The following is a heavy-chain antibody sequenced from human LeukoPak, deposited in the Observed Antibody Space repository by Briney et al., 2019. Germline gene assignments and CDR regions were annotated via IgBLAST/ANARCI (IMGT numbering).Heavy chain of an antibody. Sequence: SETLPLTCTVSGGSISSYYWSWIRQPPGKGLEWIGYTYYTGSTSYNPSLKSRVTISMDTSKNQFSLKLSSVTAADTAVYYCARGWLDWVRKDYYGMDVWGQGTTVTVSS. CDR3: ARGWLDWVRKDYYGMDV. CDR1: GGSISSYY. D-gene: IGHD6-19*01. V-gene: IGHV4-59*01. CDR2: TYYTGST. J-gene: IGHJ6*02.